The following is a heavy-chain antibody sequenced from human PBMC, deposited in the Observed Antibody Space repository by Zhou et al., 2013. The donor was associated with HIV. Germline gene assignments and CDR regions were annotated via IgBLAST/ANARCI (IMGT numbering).Heavy chain of an antibody. Sequence: QVQLVQPGPEVKKPGASMKVSCKASGYTFTSYYIHWVRQAPGQGLEWMGVINPSGGSTIYAHKFQGRVTMTRDTSTSTVYMELSSLRSQDTAVYYCARAVVGASSFDYWGPGTLVTVSS. CDR3: ARAVVGASSFDY. J-gene: IGHJ4*02. D-gene: IGHD2-15*01. CDR1: GYTFTSYY. V-gene: IGHV1-46*01. CDR2: INPSGGST.